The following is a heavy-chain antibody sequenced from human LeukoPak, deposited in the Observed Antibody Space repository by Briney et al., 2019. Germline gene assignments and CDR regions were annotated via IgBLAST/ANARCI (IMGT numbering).Heavy chain of an antibody. CDR1: GGSISSSSYY. D-gene: IGHD2-2*01. CDR2: IYYSGST. Sequence: PSETLSLTCTVSGGSISSSSYYWGWIRQPPGKGLEWIGSIYYSGSTYYNPSLKSRVTISVDTSKNQFSLKLSSVTAADTAVYYCARGSPPRPGPVPAAMIMVRAPALLDPWGQGTLVTVSS. J-gene: IGHJ5*02. CDR3: ARGSPPRPGPVPAAMIMVRAPALLDP. V-gene: IGHV4-39*01.